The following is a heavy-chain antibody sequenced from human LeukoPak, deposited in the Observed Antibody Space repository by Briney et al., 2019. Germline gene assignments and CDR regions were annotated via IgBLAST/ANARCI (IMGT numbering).Heavy chain of an antibody. J-gene: IGHJ4*02. Sequence: PGGSLRLSCAASGFTFSSYSMNWVRQAPGKGLEWVSSISSSSSYIYYADSVKGRFTISRDNAKNSLYLQMNSLRAEDTAVYYCARDSGGYYDSSGYYDYWGQGTLVTVSS. CDR1: GFTFSSYS. V-gene: IGHV3-21*01. D-gene: IGHD3-22*01. CDR2: ISSSSSYI. CDR3: ARDSGGYYDSSGYYDY.